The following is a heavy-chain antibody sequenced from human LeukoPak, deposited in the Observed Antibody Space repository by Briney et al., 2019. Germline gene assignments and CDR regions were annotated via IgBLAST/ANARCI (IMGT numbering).Heavy chain of an antibody. CDR3: VRNLAVAGTCFDS. V-gene: IGHV3-7*03. Sequence: GGSLRLSCAASGFTFRNYWMSWVRQAPGTGLEWVANIKQDGSDRNYVTSVRGRFTISRDNAESSLYLQMNSLRVEDTAAYYCVRNLAVAGTCFDSWGQGTLVTVSS. D-gene: IGHD6-19*01. CDR2: IKQDGSDR. J-gene: IGHJ4*02. CDR1: GFTFRNYW.